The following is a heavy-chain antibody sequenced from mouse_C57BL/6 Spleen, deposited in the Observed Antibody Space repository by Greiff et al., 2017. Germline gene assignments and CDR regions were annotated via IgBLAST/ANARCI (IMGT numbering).Heavy chain of an antibody. D-gene: IGHD2-1*01. J-gene: IGHJ3*01. CDR2: IDPENGDT. V-gene: IGHV14-4*01. Sequence: VQLQQSGAELVRPGASVKLSCTASGFNFKDDYMHWVKQRPEQGLEWIGWIDPENGDTEYASKFQGKATITADTSSNTAYLQLSSLTSEDTAVYYFTLWYPAWFAYWGQGTLVTVSA. CDR3: TLWYPAWFAY. CDR1: GFNFKDDY.